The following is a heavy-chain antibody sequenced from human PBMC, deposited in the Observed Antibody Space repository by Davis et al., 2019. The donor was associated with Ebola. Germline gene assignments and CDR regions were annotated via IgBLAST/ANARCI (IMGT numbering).Heavy chain of an antibody. J-gene: IGHJ6*04. CDR2: IRSKANSYAT. Sequence: GESLKISCAASGFTFSGSAMHWVRQASGKGLEWVGRIRSKANSYATAYAASVKGRFTISRDDSKNTAYLQMNSLKTEDTAVYYCTSLLYQLLSSPNPLPMGVWGKGTTVTVSS. CDR3: TSLLYQLLSSPNPLPMGV. CDR1: GFTFSGSA. V-gene: IGHV3-73*01. D-gene: IGHD2-2*01.